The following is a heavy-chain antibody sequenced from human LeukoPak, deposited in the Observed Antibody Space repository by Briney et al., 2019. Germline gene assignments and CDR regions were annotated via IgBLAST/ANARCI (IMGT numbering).Heavy chain of an antibody. Sequence: SGPTLVKPTQTLTLTCTFSGFSLSTSGVGVGWIRQPPGKALEWLALIYWDDDRRYSPSLKSRLTITKDTSKNQVVLTMTNMDPVDTATYYCAHSGHSNGDYGLIFYYWGQGTLVTVSS. CDR2: IYWDDDR. CDR1: GFSLSTSGVG. J-gene: IGHJ4*02. CDR3: AHSGHSNGDYGLIFYY. V-gene: IGHV2-5*02. D-gene: IGHD4-17*01.